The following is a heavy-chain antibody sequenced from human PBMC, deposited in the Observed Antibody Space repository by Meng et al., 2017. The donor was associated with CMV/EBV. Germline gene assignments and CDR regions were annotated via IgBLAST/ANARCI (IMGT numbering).Heavy chain of an antibody. D-gene: IGHD2-2*01. CDR2: IKSKTDGGTT. J-gene: IGHJ4*02. CDR3: AKDYSPYCSSTSCYGYFDY. V-gene: IGHV3-15*01. Sequence: GESLKISCAASGFTFSNAWMSWVRQAPGKGLEWVGRIKSKTDGGTTDYAAPVKGRFTISRDDSKNTLYLQMNSLRAEDTAVYYCAKDYSPYCSSTSCYGYFDYWGQGTLVTVSS. CDR1: GFTFSNAW.